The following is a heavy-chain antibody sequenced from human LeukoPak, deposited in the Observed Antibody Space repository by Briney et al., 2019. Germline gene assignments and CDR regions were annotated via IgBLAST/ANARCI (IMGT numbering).Heavy chain of an antibody. CDR1: GLTFSSYG. D-gene: IGHD3-10*01. CDR2: ISYDGSNK. Sequence: GGSLRLSCAASGLTFSSYGMHWVRQAPGKGREWGAVISYDGSNKYYADSVKGRFTISRDNSKNTLYLQMNSLRAEDTAVYYCAKGTRGVIIPNFDYWGQGTLVTVSS. J-gene: IGHJ4*02. V-gene: IGHV3-30*18. CDR3: AKGTRGVIIPNFDY.